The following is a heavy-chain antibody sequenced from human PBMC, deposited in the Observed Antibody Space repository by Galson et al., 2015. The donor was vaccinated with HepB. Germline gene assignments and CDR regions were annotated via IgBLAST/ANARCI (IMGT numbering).Heavy chain of an antibody. CDR1: GFTFSNYG. D-gene: IGHD6-19*01. Sequence: SLRLSCAASGFTFSNYGMHWVRQAPGKGLEWVAVISYDGSNKYYADSVKGRFTISRDNSKNTLYLQMNSLRAEDTALYYCAKDPYLYSALAGTMAGFDYWGQGTLVTVCS. CDR3: AKDPYLYSALAGTMAGFDY. J-gene: IGHJ4*02. CDR2: ISYDGSNK. V-gene: IGHV3-30*18.